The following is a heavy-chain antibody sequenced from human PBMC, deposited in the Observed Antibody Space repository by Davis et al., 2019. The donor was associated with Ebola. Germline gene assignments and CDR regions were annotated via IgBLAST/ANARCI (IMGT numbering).Heavy chain of an antibody. J-gene: IGHJ6*02. CDR3: ARDLSYSYYYHYYGMDV. D-gene: IGHD3-10*01. V-gene: IGHV1-2*02. Sequence: ASVKVSCKVSGYTLTDYQMHWVRQAPGQGLEWMGGINPISGDTNYAEKFQGRVTMTRDTSIRTVYMELSRLRSDDTAVYYCARDLSYSYYYHYYGMDVWGQGTTVTVSS. CDR2: INPISGDT. CDR1: GYTLTDYQ.